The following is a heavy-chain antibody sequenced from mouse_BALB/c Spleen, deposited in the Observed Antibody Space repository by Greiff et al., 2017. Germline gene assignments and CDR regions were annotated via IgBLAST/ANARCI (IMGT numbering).Heavy chain of an antibody. CDR2: INPSTGYT. CDR1: GYTFTSYW. Sequence: QVHVKQSGAELAKPGASVKMSCKASGYTFTSYWLHWVKQRPGQGLEWIGYINPSTGYTEYNQKFKDKATLTADKSSSTAYMQLSSLTSEDSAVYYCARSPIDDGYYYFDYWGQGTTLTVSS. CDR3: ARSPIDDGYYYFDY. D-gene: IGHD2-3*01. J-gene: IGHJ2*01. V-gene: IGHV1-7*01.